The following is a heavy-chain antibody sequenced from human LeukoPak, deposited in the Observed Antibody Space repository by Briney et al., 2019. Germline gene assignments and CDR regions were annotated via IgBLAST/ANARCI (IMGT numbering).Heavy chain of an antibody. CDR2: IYYSGST. V-gene: IGHV4-59*01. Sequence: SETLSLTCTVSGGSITSYYWSWIRQPPGKGLEWIGYIYYSGSTNYNPSLKSRVTISVDTSKNQFTLKLTSVTAADTAVYYCARGGGISHYYYYMDVWGKGTTVTISS. J-gene: IGHJ6*03. D-gene: IGHD6-13*01. CDR1: GGSITSYY. CDR3: ARGGGISHYYYYMDV.